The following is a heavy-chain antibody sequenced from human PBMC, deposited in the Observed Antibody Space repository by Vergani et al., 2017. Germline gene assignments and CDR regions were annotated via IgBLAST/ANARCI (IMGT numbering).Heavy chain of an antibody. CDR1: GYSFNNYA. V-gene: IGHV1-69*04. CDR3: ARGGGYCSSTSCYSNY. CDR2: IIPILGIA. J-gene: IGHJ4*02. Sequence: QEQLVQSGSELKKPGASVKVSCKASGYSFNNYAIHWVRQAPGQGLEWMGRIIPILGIANYAQKFQGRVTITADKSTSTAYMELSSLRSEDTAVYYCARGGGYCSSTSCYSNYWGQGTLVTVSS. D-gene: IGHD2-2*01.